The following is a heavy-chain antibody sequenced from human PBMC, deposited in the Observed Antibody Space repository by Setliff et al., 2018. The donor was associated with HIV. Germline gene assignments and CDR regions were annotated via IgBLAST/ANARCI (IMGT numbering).Heavy chain of an antibody. CDR3: ARVPRSYGTGILWV. D-gene: IGHD1-1*01. CDR2: MYSSGGN. CDR1: GDAISRYD. J-gene: IGHJ6*02. Sequence: PSETLSLTCTVSGDAISRYDWNWIRQSPGKGLEWIGSMYSSGGNTYNPSLKSRVTISGGPSQNQFLLKVTSVTTADTAAYYCARVPRSYGTGILWVWGQGTPVTVSS. V-gene: IGHV4-4*09.